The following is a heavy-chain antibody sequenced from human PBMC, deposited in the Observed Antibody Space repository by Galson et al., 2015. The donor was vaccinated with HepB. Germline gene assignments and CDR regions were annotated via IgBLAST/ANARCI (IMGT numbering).Heavy chain of an antibody. CDR2: ISSSSSYI. D-gene: IGHD5-12*01. Sequence: SLRLSCAASGFTFSSYSMNWVRQAPGKGLEWVSSISSSSSYIYYADSVKGRFTISRDNAKNTLYLQMSSLRPEDTAVYYCVKNQEDIVATTNWFDPWGQGTLVTVSS. V-gene: IGHV3-21*01. CDR1: GFTFSSYS. CDR3: VKNQEDIVATTNWFDP. J-gene: IGHJ5*02.